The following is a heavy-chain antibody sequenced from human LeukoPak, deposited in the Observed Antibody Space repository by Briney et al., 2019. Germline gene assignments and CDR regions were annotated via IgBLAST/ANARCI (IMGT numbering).Heavy chain of an antibody. J-gene: IGHJ4*02. D-gene: IGHD3-10*01. CDR1: GGSFSGYY. V-gene: IGHV4-34*01. CDR2: INHSGST. CDR3: ARGPTTVRGVRRDY. Sequence: SETLSLTCAVYGGSFSGYYWSWIRQPPGKGLEWIGEINHSGSTNYNPSLKSRVTISVDTSKNQFSRKLSSVTAADTAVYYCARGPTTVRGVRRDYWGQGTLVTVSS.